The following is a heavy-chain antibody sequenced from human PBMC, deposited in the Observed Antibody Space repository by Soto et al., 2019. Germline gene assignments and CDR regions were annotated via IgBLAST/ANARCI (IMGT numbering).Heavy chain of an antibody. J-gene: IGHJ6*02. CDR1: GGTFSSYA. D-gene: IGHD3-16*01. Sequence: GASVKVSCKASGGTFSSYAISWVRQAPGQGLEWMGGIIPIFGTANYAQKFQGRVTITADESTSTAYMELSSLRSEDTAVYYCARGHDYCDPRGYYGMDVWAQGTTVTVS. V-gene: IGHV1-69*13. CDR3: ARGHDYCDPRGYYGMDV. CDR2: IIPIFGTA.